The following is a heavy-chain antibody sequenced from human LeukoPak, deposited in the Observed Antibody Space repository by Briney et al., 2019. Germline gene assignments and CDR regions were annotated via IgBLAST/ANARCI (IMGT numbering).Heavy chain of an antibody. CDR1: GGSFSGYY. J-gene: IGHJ4*02. Sequence: SETLSLTCAVYGGSFSGYYWSWIRQPAGKGLEWIGRIYTSGSTNYNPSLKSRVTISVDTSKNQFSLKLSSVTAADTAVYYCAREPIYYGSGSYSPLFDYWGQGTLVTVSS. CDR3: AREPIYYGSGSYSPLFDY. CDR2: IYTSGST. V-gene: IGHV4-4*07. D-gene: IGHD3-10*01.